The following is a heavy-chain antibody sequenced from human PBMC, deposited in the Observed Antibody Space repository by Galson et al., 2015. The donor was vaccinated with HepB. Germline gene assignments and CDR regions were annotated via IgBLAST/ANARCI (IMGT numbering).Heavy chain of an antibody. CDR2: ISYDGSFR. CDR3: AREKADEDYGMDV. J-gene: IGHJ6*02. Sequence: SLRLSCASSGFSFSNYAIHWVRQAPGKGLEWMAVISYDGSFRYYSDSVKGRFTVSRDNSKETLYLQMNSLRVEDTAVYYCAREKADEDYGMDVWGQGATVAVSS. CDR1: GFSFSNYA. V-gene: IGHV3-30*03. D-gene: IGHD2-15*01.